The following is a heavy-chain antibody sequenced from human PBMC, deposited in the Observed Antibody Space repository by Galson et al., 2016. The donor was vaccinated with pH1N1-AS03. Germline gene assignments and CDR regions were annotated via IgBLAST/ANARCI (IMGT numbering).Heavy chain of an antibody. CDR3: AKSLYSSSPRSGFDY. CDR1: GYNFTNYW. D-gene: IGHD6-6*01. V-gene: IGHV5-51*01. J-gene: IGHJ4*02. Sequence: QSGAEVKKPGESLKISCKASGYNFTNYWIGWVRQMPGKGLEWMGIIDPRDSDTRYSPSFHGQVTISADKSVSTAYLQWSSLTASDTAMYYCAKSLYSSSPRSGFDYWGQGTLVTVSS. CDR2: IDPRDSDT.